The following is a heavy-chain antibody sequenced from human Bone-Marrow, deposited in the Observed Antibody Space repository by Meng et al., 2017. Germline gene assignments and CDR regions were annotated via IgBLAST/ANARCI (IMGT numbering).Heavy chain of an antibody. Sequence: ASVKISCKASGYTFTSYAMHWVRQAPGQRLEWMGWINAGNGNTKYSQKFQGRVTITRDTSASTAYMELSSLRSEDTAVYYCARAAAGKKRPIDSWGQGTLVTVSS. CDR1: GYTFTSYA. CDR2: INAGNGNT. D-gene: IGHD6-13*01. J-gene: IGHJ4*02. V-gene: IGHV1-3*01. CDR3: ARAAAGKKRPIDS.